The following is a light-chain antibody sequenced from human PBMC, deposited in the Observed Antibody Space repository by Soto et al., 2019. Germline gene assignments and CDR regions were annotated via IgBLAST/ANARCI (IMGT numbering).Light chain of an antibody. CDR3: QEYGSSPRT. J-gene: IGKJ4*02. CDR2: GAS. CDR1: QSVSSSY. V-gene: IGKV3-20*01. Sequence: EIVLTQSPGTLSLSPGERATLSCRASQSVSSSYLAWYQQKPGQAPRLLIYGASSRATGIPDRFSGSGSGTDFPLTISRLEPEDFEVYYCQEYGSSPRTVGGGTKV.